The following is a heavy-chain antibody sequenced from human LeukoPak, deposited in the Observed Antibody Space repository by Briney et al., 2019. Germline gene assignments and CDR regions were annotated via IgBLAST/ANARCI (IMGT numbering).Heavy chain of an antibody. CDR2: ISSSSSYI. CDR1: GFIFSTYI. V-gene: IGHV3-21*01. D-gene: IGHD1-1*01. J-gene: IGHJ4*02. Sequence: GGSLRLSCAASGFIFSTYIMNWVRQAPGKGLEWVSSISSSSSYIYYADSVKGRFTISRDNAKNSVYLQMNSLRAEDTAVYYCARDVYNMGDYWGQGTLVTVSS. CDR3: ARDVYNMGDY.